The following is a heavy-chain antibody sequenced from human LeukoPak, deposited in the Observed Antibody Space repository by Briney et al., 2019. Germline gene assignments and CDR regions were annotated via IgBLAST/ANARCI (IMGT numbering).Heavy chain of an antibody. D-gene: IGHD3-3*01. CDR3: ARTYDFWSGFQYYFDS. Sequence: GGSLRLSCAASGFTLSNYWMHWVRQAPGKGLVWVSRIKADGVTTNYADSVKGRFTISRDNAKNTLYLQMNSLRAEDTAVYYCARTYDFWSGFQYYFDSWGQGTLVTVSS. CDR1: GFTLSNYW. V-gene: IGHV3-74*01. J-gene: IGHJ4*02. CDR2: IKADGVTT.